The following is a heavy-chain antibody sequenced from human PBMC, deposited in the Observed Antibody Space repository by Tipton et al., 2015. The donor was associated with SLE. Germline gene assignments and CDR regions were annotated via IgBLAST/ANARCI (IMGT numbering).Heavy chain of an antibody. CDR3: ARDSRLVATGDAFDI. CDR1: GGSFSGYY. Sequence: TLSLTCAVYGGSFSGYYWSWIRQPPGKGLEWIGEINHSGSTNYNPSLKSRVTISVDTSKNQFSLKLSSVTAADTAVYYCARDSRLVATGDAFDIWGQGTMVTVSS. CDR2: INHSGST. J-gene: IGHJ3*02. V-gene: IGHV4-34*01. D-gene: IGHD5-12*01.